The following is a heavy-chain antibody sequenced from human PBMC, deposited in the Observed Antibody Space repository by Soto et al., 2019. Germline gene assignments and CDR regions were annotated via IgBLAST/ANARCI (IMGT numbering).Heavy chain of an antibody. CDR3: ASPMKYCGGDCYSY. J-gene: IGHJ4*02. Sequence: QVQLQESGPGLVKPPETLSLTCTVPGGSVSSGSYYWSWIRQPPGKGLEWIGYIYYSGSTNYNPSLKSRVTISVDTSKNQFSLKLSSVTAADTAVYYCASPMKYCGGDCYSYWGQGTLVTVSS. D-gene: IGHD2-21*02. V-gene: IGHV4-61*01. CDR2: IYYSGST. CDR1: GGSVSSGSYY.